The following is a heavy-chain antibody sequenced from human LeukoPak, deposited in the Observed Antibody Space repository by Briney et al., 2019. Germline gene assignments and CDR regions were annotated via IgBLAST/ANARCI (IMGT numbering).Heavy chain of an antibody. CDR2: ISSSSSYI. J-gene: IGHJ4*02. CDR3: ARAPGGNFDY. D-gene: IGHD2-15*01. Sequence: PGGSLRLSCAASGFTFSSYSMNWVRQAPGKGLEWVSSISSSSSYIYYADSVKGRFTISRDNAKNSLYLQVNSLRAEDTAVYYCARAPGGNFDYWGQGTLVTVSS. CDR1: GFTFSSYS. V-gene: IGHV3-21*01.